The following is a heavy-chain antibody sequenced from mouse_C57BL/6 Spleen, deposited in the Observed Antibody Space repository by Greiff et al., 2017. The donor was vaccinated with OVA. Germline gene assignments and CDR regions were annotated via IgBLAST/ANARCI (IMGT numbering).Heavy chain of an antibody. CDR3: AREGYSRFAY. J-gene: IGHJ3*01. CDR1: GYAFTNYL. Sequence: VQLQQSGAELVRPGTSVKVSCKASGYAFTNYLIEWVKQRPGQGLEWIGVINPGSGGTNYNEKFKGKATLTADKSSSTAYMQLSSLTSEDSAVYFCAREGYSRFAYWGQGTLVTVSA. CDR2: INPGSGGT. V-gene: IGHV1-54*01. D-gene: IGHD2-5*01.